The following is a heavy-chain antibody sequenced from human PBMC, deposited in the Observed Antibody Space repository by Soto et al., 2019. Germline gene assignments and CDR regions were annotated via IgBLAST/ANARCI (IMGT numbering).Heavy chain of an antibody. CDR1: GYSFTSYW. D-gene: IGHD2-2*01. CDR2: IDPSDSYT. V-gene: IGHV5-10-1*01. Sequence: PGESLKSSGKGSGYSFTSYWIIWVRQMPGKGLEWMGRIDPSDSYTNYSPSFQGHVTISTGKSISNAYLQWSTLKASDTAMYYCARRDRCTSTNRQSAMDVRGQGTTVIVSS. CDR3: ARRDRCTSTNRQSAMDV. J-gene: IGHJ6*02.